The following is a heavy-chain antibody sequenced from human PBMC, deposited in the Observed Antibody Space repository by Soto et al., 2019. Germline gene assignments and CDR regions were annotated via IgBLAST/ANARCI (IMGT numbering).Heavy chain of an antibody. Sequence: LSLTCTVSGGSISSYYWSWIRQPPGKGLEWIGYIYYSGSTNYNPSLKSRVTISVDTSKNQFSLKLSSVTAADTAVYYCARVPRGYSYGWYFDYWGQGTLVTVSS. J-gene: IGHJ4*02. V-gene: IGHV4-59*01. D-gene: IGHD5-18*01. CDR2: IYYSGST. CDR1: GGSISSYY. CDR3: ARVPRGYSYGWYFDY.